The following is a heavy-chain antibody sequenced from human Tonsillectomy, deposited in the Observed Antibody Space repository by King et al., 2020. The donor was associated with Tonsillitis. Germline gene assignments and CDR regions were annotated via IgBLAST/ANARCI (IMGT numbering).Heavy chain of an antibody. CDR2: IKHSGST. V-gene: IGHV4-34*01. CDR1: GGSFSGYY. D-gene: IGHD6-19*01. J-gene: IGHJ4*02. Sequence: VQLQQWGAGLLKPSETQSLTCAVYGGSFSGYYWSWIRQPPGKGLEWIGEIKHSGSTTYNPSLKSRVTISLDTSKNQFSLKLSSVTAADTTVYYCASSGWYRGYWGQGTLVTVSS. CDR3: ASSGWYRGY.